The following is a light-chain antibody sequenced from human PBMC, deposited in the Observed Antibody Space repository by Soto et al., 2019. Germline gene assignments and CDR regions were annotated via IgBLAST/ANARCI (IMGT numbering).Light chain of an antibody. Sequence: DIVMTQTPLSSPVTLGQAASISCRSSQSLVHNDGNTYLSWFQQRPGQPPRLLIYKVSDRFSVVTDRFSGSGAGTDFTLTIRRLEAEDVGVYYCMQATQSPWTFGQGTKVEIK. V-gene: IGKV2-24*01. CDR1: QSLVHNDGNTY. J-gene: IGKJ1*01. CDR3: MQATQSPWT. CDR2: KVS.